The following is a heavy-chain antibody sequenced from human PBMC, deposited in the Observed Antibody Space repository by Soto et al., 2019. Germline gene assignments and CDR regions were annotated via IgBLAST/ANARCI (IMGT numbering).Heavy chain of an antibody. V-gene: IGHV3-21*01. CDR1: GFTFSSYS. CDR3: ARDTSLRFLEWLPYVDY. D-gene: IGHD3-3*01. J-gene: IGHJ4*02. CDR2: ISSSSSYI. Sequence: GGSLRLSCAASGFTFSSYSMNWVRQAPGKGLEWVLSISSSSSYIYYADSVKGRFTISRDSAKNSLYLQMNSLRAEDTAVYYCARDTSLRFLEWLPYVDYWGQGTLVTVSS.